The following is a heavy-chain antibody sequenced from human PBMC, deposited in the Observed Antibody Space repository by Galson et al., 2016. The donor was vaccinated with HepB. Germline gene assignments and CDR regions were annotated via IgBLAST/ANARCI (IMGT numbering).Heavy chain of an antibody. J-gene: IGHJ4*02. CDR2: ITGSGATT. D-gene: IGHD3-16*02. V-gene: IGHV3-23*01. Sequence: SLRLSCAASGFAFTSFTMSWVRQAPGKGLEWISAITGSGATTYLADSVKGRLNISRDNAKNTLYVQLSSLRAEDTAVYYCARQGNYHDSWGQGTLVTVSS. CDR3: ARQGNYHDS. CDR1: GFAFTSFT.